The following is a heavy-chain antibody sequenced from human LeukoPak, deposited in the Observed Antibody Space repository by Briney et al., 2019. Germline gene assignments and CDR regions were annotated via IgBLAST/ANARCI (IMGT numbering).Heavy chain of an antibody. Sequence: ASVKDSCKASGYTFTGYYMHWVRQAPGQGLEWMGWINPNSGGTNYAQKLQGRVTMTRDTSISTAYMELSRLRSDDTAVYYCARERGLWFGELWGVSDYYYGMDVWGQGTTVTVSS. CDR3: ARERGLWFGELWGVSDYYYGMDV. CDR1: GYTFTGYY. J-gene: IGHJ6*02. CDR2: INPNSGGT. D-gene: IGHD3-10*01. V-gene: IGHV1-2*02.